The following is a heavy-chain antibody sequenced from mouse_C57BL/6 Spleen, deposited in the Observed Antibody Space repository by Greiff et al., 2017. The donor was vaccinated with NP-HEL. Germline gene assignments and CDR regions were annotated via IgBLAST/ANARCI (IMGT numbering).Heavy chain of an antibody. Sequence: QVQLQQSGAELVKPGASVKLSCKASGYTFTSYWMHWVKQRPGQGLEWIGMIHPNSGSTNYNEKFKSKATLTVDKSSSTAYMQLSSLTSEDSAVYYCARSGEGGYFDYWGQGTTLTVSS. V-gene: IGHV1-64*01. CDR3: ARSGEGGYFDY. CDR2: IHPNSGST. D-gene: IGHD3-1*01. CDR1: GYTFTSYW. J-gene: IGHJ2*01.